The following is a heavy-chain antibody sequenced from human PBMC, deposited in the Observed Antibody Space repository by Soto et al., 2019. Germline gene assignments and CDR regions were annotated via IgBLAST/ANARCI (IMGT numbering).Heavy chain of an antibody. D-gene: IGHD2-15*01. CDR3: ARDLFGYCSGGSCREGWFDP. Sequence: EVQLVESGGGLVQPGGSLRLSCAASGFTFSSYWMSWVRQAPGKGLEWVANIKQDGSEKYYVDSVKGRFTISRDNAKNSLYLQMNSLRAEDTAVYYCARDLFGYCSGGSCREGWFDPWGQGTLVTVSS. CDR1: GFTFSSYW. V-gene: IGHV3-7*01. CDR2: IKQDGSEK. J-gene: IGHJ5*02.